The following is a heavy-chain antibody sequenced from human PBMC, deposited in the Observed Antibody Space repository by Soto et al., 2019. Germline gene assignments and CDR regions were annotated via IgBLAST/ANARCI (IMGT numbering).Heavy chain of an antibody. CDR2: ISGSGGST. Sequence: AMSRILQAPGKGLEWVSAISGSGGSTYYADSVKGRFTISRDNSKNTLYLQMNSLRAEDTAVYYCAPTDYGDYCFDYWGQGTLVTVSS. J-gene: IGHJ4*02. V-gene: IGHV3-23*01. D-gene: IGHD4-17*01. CDR3: APTDYGDYCFDY. CDR1: A.